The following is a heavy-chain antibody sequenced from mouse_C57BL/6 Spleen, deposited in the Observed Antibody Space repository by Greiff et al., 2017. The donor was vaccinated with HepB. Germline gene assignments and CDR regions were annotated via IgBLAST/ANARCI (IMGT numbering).Heavy chain of an antibody. Sequence: EVMLVESGGGLVKPGGSLKLSCAASGFTFSDYGMHWVRQAPEKGLEWVAYISSGSSTINYADTVKGRFTSSRDKAKNTLFLQMTSLRSEDKAMYYCARSIYYSNDYWGQGTTLTVSS. CDR3: ARSIYYSNDY. CDR2: ISSGSSTI. J-gene: IGHJ2*01. D-gene: IGHD2-5*01. CDR1: GFTFSDYG. V-gene: IGHV5-17*01.